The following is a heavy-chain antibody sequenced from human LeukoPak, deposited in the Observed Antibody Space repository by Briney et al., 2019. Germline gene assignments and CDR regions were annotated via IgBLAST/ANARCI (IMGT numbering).Heavy chain of an antibody. CDR3: ARSRRKNSGSYYRSNWFDP. J-gene: IGHJ5*02. CDR1: GDSVSSNSAA. CDR2: TYYRSKWYN. Sequence: SQTLSLTCAISGDSVSSNSAAWNWIRQSPSRGLEWLGRTYYRSKWYNDYAVSVKSRITINPDTSKNQFSLKLSSVTAADTAVYYCARSRRKNSGSYYRSNWFDPWGQGTLVTVSS. V-gene: IGHV6-1*01. D-gene: IGHD1-26*01.